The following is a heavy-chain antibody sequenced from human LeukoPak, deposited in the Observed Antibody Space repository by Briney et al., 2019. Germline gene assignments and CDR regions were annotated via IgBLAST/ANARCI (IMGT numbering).Heavy chain of an antibody. CDR1: GYTFTSYG. V-gene: IGHV1-18*01. D-gene: IGHD3-22*01. J-gene: IGHJ4*02. Sequence: ASVKVSCKASGYTFTSYGISWVRQAPGQGLEWMGWINAYNVNTNYAQKLQGRVTMTTDTSTSTAYMELRSLRSDDTAVYYCARRNYYDSSGYGTSFDHWGQGTLVTVSS. CDR3: ARRNYYDSSGYGTSFDH. CDR2: INAYNVNT.